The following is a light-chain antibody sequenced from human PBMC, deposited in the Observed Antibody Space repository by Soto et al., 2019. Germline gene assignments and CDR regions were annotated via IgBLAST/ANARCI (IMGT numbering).Light chain of an antibody. V-gene: IGKV3-20*01. Sequence: EIVLTQSPGTLSLSPGXRATLSCRASQSISNSYLAWYQQRPGQAPRLLIYGASSRATGIPDRFSGSGSVTDFTLTISRLEPEDFAVYFCQQYGSSPRTFGQGTRWISN. J-gene: IGKJ1*01. CDR2: GAS. CDR3: QQYGSSPRT. CDR1: QSISNSY.